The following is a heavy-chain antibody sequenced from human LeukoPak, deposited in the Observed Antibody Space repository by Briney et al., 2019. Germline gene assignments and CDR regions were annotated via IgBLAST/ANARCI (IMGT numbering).Heavy chain of an antibody. V-gene: IGHV7-4-1*02. J-gene: IGHJ4*02. Sequence: ASVKVSCEASGYTFTSFAMNWVRQAPGQGLEWMGWINTNTGNPTYAQGFTGRFVFSLDTSVSTAYLQISSLKAEDTAVYYCARVWQQLGTLSDYWGQGTLVTVSS. D-gene: IGHD6-13*01. CDR1: GYTFTSFA. CDR3: ARVWQQLGTLSDY. CDR2: INTNTGNP.